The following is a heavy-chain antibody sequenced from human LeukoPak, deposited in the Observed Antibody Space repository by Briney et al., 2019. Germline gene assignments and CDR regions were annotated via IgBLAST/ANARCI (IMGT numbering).Heavy chain of an antibody. Sequence: SVKVSCKASGGTFSSYAISWVRQAPGQGLEWMGGIIPIFGTANYAQKFQGRVTITPDESTSTAYMELSSLRSEDTAVYYCARGAVAGRRGWFDPWGQGTLVTVSS. J-gene: IGHJ5*02. V-gene: IGHV1-69*13. CDR1: GGTFSSYA. D-gene: IGHD6-19*01. CDR3: ARGAVAGRRGWFDP. CDR2: IIPIFGTA.